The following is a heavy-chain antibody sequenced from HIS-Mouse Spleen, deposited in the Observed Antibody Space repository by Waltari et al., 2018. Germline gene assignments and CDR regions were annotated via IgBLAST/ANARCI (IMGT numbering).Heavy chain of an antibody. CDR2: IWYDGSNK. Sequence: QVQLVESGGGVVQPGRSLRLSGAASGFTFSSYGMHWVRQAPGKGLEWVAVIWYDGSNKYYADSVKGRFTISRDNSKNTLYLQMNSLRAEDTAVYYCAKGGLMVYAIGDYWGQGTLVTVSS. D-gene: IGHD2-8*01. J-gene: IGHJ4*02. CDR1: GFTFSSYG. V-gene: IGHV3-33*06. CDR3: AKGGLMVYAIGDY.